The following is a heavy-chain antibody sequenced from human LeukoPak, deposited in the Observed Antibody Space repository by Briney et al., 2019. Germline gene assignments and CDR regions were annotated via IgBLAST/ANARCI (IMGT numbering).Heavy chain of an antibody. CDR3: AGGTGTTGSDAFDI. CDR2: IWYSGNT. D-gene: IGHD1-1*01. J-gene: IGHJ3*02. CDR1: GGSIGSGGYY. Sequence: SETLSLTCTVSGGSIGSGGYYWNWICQHPGKGLEWIGYIWYSGNTDYNPSLKSRVTISVDTSKKQFSLKLSSVTAADTAVYYCAGGTGTTGSDAFDIWGQGTTVTVSS. V-gene: IGHV4-31*03.